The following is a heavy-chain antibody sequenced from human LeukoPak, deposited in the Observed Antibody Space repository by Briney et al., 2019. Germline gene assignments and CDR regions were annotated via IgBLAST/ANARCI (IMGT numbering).Heavy chain of an antibody. Sequence: GASVKVSCKAFGYTISSYEMNWVRQAPGQGLEWMGWINTTTGNPTYAQGFTGRFVFSLDTSVSTAYLQISSLKPEDSAVYFCVRGYDSTGYFSKWGQGTLVIVSS. CDR2: INTTTGNP. D-gene: IGHD3-22*01. CDR3: VRGYDSTGYFSK. V-gene: IGHV7-4-1*02. J-gene: IGHJ4*02. CDR1: GYTISSYE.